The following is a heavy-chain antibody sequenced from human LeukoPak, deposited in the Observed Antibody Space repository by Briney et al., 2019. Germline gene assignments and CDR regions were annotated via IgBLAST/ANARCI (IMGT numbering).Heavy chain of an antibody. CDR1: GFSFSSYH. V-gene: IGHV3-48*01. CDR3: ASQAGVYYYYMDV. Sequence: PGGSLRLSCAASGFSFSSYHMNWVRQAPGKGLEWVSYISSGSNSLNYAASVKGRFTISRDNAKNSLYLQMNSLRAEDTAVYYCASQAGVYYYYMDVWGKGTTVTVSS. CDR2: ISSGSNSL. J-gene: IGHJ6*03. D-gene: IGHD3-10*01.